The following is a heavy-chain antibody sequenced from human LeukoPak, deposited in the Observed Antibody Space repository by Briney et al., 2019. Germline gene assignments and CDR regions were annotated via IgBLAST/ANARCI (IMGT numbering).Heavy chain of an antibody. CDR3: TCGSTSSGWYDPYYFDY. Sequence: PGGSLRLSCAASGFTFSSYEMNWVRQAPGKGLEWVGFIRSKPYGGTTEYAASVKGRFTISRDDSKSIAYLQMNSLKSEDTAVYYCTCGSTSSGWYDPYYFDYWGQGTLVTVSS. D-gene: IGHD6-19*01. V-gene: IGHV3-49*04. CDR1: GFTFSSYE. CDR2: IRSKPYGGTT. J-gene: IGHJ4*02.